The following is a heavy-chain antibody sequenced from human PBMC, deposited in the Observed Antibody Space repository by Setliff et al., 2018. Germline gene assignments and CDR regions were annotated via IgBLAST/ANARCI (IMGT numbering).Heavy chain of an antibody. V-gene: IGHV4-59*01. CDR3: VRDRTAYSYGLDV. D-gene: IGHD5-18*01. CDR1: GGSISPYF. CDR2: IYHNGNT. Sequence: SETLSLTCSVSGGSISPYFWSWIRQPPGKGLEWIGYIYHNGNTNFNPSLKTQVTMSVDTSKNQFALNLTSVTAADTAVYYCVRDRTAYSYGLDVWGQGTTVTVS. J-gene: IGHJ6*02.